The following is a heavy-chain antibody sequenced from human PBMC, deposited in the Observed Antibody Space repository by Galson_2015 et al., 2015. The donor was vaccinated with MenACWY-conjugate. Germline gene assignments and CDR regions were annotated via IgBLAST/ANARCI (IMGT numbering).Heavy chain of an antibody. J-gene: IGHJ6*03. CDR3: ARDKCWGASSCGRGTYNMDV. CDR2: INQLGSVK. D-gene: IGHD2-2*01. Sequence: SLRLSCAGSGFTFNEFWMSWVRQAPGRGLEWVANINQLGSVKYSVDSVKGRFSISRDNAKNSLSLRMNSLRAEDTAIYYCARDKCWGASSCGRGTYNMDVWGKGTTVTVSS. V-gene: IGHV3-7*04. CDR1: GFTFNEFW.